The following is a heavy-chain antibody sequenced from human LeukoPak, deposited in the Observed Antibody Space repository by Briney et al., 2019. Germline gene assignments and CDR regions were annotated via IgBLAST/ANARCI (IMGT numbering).Heavy chain of an antibody. J-gene: IGHJ3*02. CDR1: GYTFTSYD. V-gene: IGHV1-8*01. Sequence: TSVKVSCKASGYTFTSYDINWVRQATGQGLEWMGWMNPNSGNTGYAQKFQGRVTMTRNTSISTAYMELSSLRSEDTAVYYCAREWELRPQGAFDIWGQGTMVTVSS. CDR2: MNPNSGNT. D-gene: IGHD1-26*01. CDR3: AREWELRPQGAFDI.